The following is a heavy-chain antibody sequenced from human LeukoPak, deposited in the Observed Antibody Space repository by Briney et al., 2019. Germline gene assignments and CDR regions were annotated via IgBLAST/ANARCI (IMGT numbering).Heavy chain of an antibody. V-gene: IGHV4-61*02. CDR3: ARDSEVGVYYDTY. Sequence: PSQTLSLTCTVSGGSISSGRYYWSWIRQPAGKGLEWIGRIYTSGSTNYNPSLKSRATISVDTSKNQFSLKLSSVTAADTAVYYCARDSEVGVYYDTYWGQGTLVTVSS. J-gene: IGHJ4*02. CDR1: GGSISSGRYY. D-gene: IGHD3-3*01. CDR2: IYTSGST.